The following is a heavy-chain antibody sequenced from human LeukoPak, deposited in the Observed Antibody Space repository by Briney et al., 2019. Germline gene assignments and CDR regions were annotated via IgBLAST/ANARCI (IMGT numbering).Heavy chain of an antibody. V-gene: IGHV3-30-3*01. CDR2: ISYDGSNK. Sequence: GGSLRLSCAASGFTFSSYAMHWVRQAPGKGLEWVAVISYDGSNKYYADSVKGRFTISRDNSKNTLYLQMNSLRAEDTAVYYCARRYGSGTWGQGTLVTVSS. J-gene: IGHJ4*02. D-gene: IGHD3-10*01. CDR3: ARRYGSGT. CDR1: GFTFSSYA.